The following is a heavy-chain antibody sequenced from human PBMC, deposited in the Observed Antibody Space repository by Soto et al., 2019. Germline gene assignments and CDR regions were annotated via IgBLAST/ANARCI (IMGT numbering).Heavy chain of an antibody. CDR1: GFTFSSYA. CDR2: ISYDGSNK. Sequence: QVQLVESGGGVVQPGRSLRLSCAASGFTFSSYAMHWVRQAPGKGLEWVAVISYDGSNKYYADSVKGRFTISRDNPKNPLFLQMNSLRAEDTAVYYCASRVGTGTFPDYYYGMDVWGQGTTVTVSS. J-gene: IGHJ6*02. V-gene: IGHV3-30-3*01. D-gene: IGHD1-1*01. CDR3: ASRVGTGTFPDYYYGMDV.